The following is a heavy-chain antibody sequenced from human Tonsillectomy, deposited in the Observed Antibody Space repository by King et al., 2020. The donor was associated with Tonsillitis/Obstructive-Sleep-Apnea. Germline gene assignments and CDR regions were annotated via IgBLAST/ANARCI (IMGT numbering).Heavy chain of an antibody. D-gene: IGHD3-10*01. V-gene: IGHV3-21*01. Sequence: DVQLVESGGGLVKPGGSLRLSRAASGFTLSSYSMNWVRQAPGKGLEWVSSISSSSNYIYYADSVKGRFTISRNNAENSMYLQMSRLRSEDTAVYYCARVVGSGASWGQGTLVTVSS. CDR3: ARVVGSGAS. CDR2: ISSSSNYI. CDR1: GFTLSSYS. J-gene: IGHJ4*02.